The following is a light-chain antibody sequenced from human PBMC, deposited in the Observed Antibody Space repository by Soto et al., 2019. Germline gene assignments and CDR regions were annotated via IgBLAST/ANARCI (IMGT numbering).Light chain of an antibody. CDR2: VAS. V-gene: IGKV3-20*01. Sequence: EIVVTQSPCTLSLSPGERATLSCRASQIVRSSYLAWYQQKPGQTPRLLIYVASTRATGIPDRFSGSGSGTDFTLTISRLEPEDFAVYYCQQYAGLPYTFGLGTKVDIK. CDR3: QQYAGLPYT. J-gene: IGKJ2*01. CDR1: QIVRSSY.